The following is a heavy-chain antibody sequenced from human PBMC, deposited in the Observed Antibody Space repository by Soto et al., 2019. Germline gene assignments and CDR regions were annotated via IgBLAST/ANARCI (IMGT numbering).Heavy chain of an antibody. CDR3: ARIAAAHYYYYGMDV. J-gene: IGHJ6*02. CDR1: GFSLSTSGMC. V-gene: IGHV2-70*01. D-gene: IGHD6-13*01. CDR2: IDWDDDK. Sequence: SGPTLVNPTQTLTLTCTFSGFSLSTSGMCVSWIRQPPGKALEWLALIDWDDDKYYSTSLKTRLTISKDTSKNQVVLTMTNMDPVDTATYYCARIAAAHYYYYGMDVWGQGTTVTVSS.